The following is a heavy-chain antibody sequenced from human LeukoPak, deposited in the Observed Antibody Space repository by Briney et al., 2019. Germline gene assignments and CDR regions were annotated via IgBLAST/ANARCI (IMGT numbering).Heavy chain of an antibody. D-gene: IGHD1-26*01. V-gene: IGHV3-74*01. CDR3: AKDIDYYGMDV. CDR2: INSDGSST. J-gene: IGHJ6*02. Sequence: GGSLRLSCAASGFTFSSYWMPWVRQAPGKGLVWVSRINSDGSSTSYADSVKGRFTISRDNAKNSLYLQMNSLRAEDTALYYCAKDIDYYGMDVWGQGTTVTVSS. CDR1: GFTFSSYW.